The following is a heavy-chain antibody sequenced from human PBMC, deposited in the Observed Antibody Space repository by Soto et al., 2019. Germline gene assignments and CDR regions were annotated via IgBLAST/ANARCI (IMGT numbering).Heavy chain of an antibody. V-gene: IGHV1-8*01. Sequence: QVQLVQSGAEVREPGASVKVSCKASGYSFTSLDINWVRQTAGQGLEWMGWMQPSTGRTGYAQKFQVRVTMTSDTSINTAYMERTTLASDVTAFFFCARALSAGVDYWGQGTVVTVSS. D-gene: IGHD1-26*01. CDR2: MQPSTGRT. J-gene: IGHJ4*02. CDR1: GYSFTSLD. CDR3: ARALSAGVDY.